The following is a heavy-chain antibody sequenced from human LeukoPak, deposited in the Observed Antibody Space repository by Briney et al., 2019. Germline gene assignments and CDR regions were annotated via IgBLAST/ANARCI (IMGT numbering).Heavy chain of an antibody. V-gene: IGHV3-23*01. CDR2: ISGSGGST. Sequence: QPGGTLRLSCAASGFTFSSYGMSWVRQAPGKGLEWVSAISGSGGSTYYADSVKGRFTISRDNSKNTLYLQMNSLRAEDTAVYYCASMAGQWLVYLFDYWGQGTLVTVSS. CDR3: ASMAGQWLVYLFDY. D-gene: IGHD6-19*01. J-gene: IGHJ4*02. CDR1: GFTFSSYG.